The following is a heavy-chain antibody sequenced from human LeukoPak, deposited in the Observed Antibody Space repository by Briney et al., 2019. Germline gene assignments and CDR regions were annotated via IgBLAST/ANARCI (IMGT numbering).Heavy chain of an antibody. V-gene: IGHV3-30-3*01. D-gene: IGHD3-22*01. CDR2: ISYDGSNK. CDR3: ARRPYSDTSGRLSDV. J-gene: IGHJ6*02. Sequence: PGGSLRLSCAASGFTFCSYAMHWVRQAPGKGLEWVAVISYDGSNKYYADSVKGRFTISRDNAKNSLYLQMNSLRDDDTALYYCARRPYSDTSGRLSDVWGQGTTVTVSS. CDR1: GFTFCSYA.